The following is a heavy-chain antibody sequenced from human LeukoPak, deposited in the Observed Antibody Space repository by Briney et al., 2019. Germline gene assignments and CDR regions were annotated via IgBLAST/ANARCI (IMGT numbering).Heavy chain of an antibody. V-gene: IGHV3-33*01. CDR2: IWYDGTNK. J-gene: IGHJ4*02. Sequence: GRSLSLSCAASGFTFSSYGIHWVGQAPGKGLEWVAVIWYDGTNKYYADSVKGRFTISRDNSKNTLYLQMNSLRAEDTAVYYCARKRSDWSYFAYWGQGTLVTVSS. CDR1: GFTFSSYG. D-gene: IGHD6-19*01. CDR3: ARKRSDWSYFAY.